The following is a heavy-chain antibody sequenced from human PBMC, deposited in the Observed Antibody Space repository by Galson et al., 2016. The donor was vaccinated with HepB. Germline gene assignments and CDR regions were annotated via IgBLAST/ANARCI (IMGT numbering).Heavy chain of an antibody. D-gene: IGHD6-6*01. CDR3: ARGSSSRSIYYYYYYTMDV. CDR2: IWYDRGKE. J-gene: IGHJ6*02. Sequence: SLRLSCAASGFTFSHYGMHWVRQAPGKGLEWVAVIWYDRGKEYYTESVKGRFTISRDNSKNTLYLEMNTLRVEDTAVYFCARGSSSRSIYYYYYYTMDVWGQGTTVTVFS. V-gene: IGHV3-33*01. CDR1: GFTFSHYG.